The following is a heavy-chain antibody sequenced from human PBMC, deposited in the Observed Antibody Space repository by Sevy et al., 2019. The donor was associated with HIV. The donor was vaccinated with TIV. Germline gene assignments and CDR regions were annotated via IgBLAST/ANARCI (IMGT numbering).Heavy chain of an antibody. Sequence: GGSLRLSCAASGFTFTYAWMSWVRQAPGKGLEWIGRIKAKADGGTTDYAAPVKGRFTISRDDSKNTLYLQMNSLKTEDTAAYYCNTDPIFVLLVTNGMDVWGQGTTVTVSS. CDR3: NTDPIFVLLVTNGMDV. CDR2: IKAKADGGTT. J-gene: IGHJ6*02. D-gene: IGHD2-8*01. CDR1: GFTFTYAW. V-gene: IGHV3-15*01.